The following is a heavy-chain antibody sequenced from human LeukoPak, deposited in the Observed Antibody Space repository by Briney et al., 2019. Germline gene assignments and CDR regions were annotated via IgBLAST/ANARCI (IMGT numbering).Heavy chain of an antibody. CDR3: ARASGWYERGPDYYYYMDV. D-gene: IGHD6-19*01. Sequence: GGSLRLSCAASGFTFSSYSMNWVRQAPGKGLEWVSSISSSSSSYIYYADSVKGRFTISRDNAKNSLYLQMNSLRAEDTAVYYCARASGWYERGPDYYYYMDVWGKGTTVIVSS. V-gene: IGHV3-21*01. CDR2: ISSSSSSYI. CDR1: GFTFSSYS. J-gene: IGHJ6*03.